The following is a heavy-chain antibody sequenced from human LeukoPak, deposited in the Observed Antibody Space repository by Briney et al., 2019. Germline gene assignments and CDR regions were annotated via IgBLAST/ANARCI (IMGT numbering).Heavy chain of an antibody. Sequence: GGSLRLSCAASGFTFSTYNMNWVRQAPGKGLEWVSSISSSSSYIYYADSVKGRFTISRDNTKNSLYLQMNSLRAEDTAVYWCARDYIAYDPLDYWGQGTLVTVSS. D-gene: IGHD3-3*01. CDR3: ARDYIAYDPLDY. CDR2: ISSSSSYI. V-gene: IGHV3-21*01. CDR1: GFTFSTYN. J-gene: IGHJ4*02.